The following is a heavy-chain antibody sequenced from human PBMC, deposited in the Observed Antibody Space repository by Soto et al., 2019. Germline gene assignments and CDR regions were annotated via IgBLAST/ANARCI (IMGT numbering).Heavy chain of an antibody. CDR2: INSDGSST. J-gene: IGHJ4*02. Sequence: GGSLRLSFAASGFTFNTYWMHWVRQAPGKGLVWVSGINSDGSSTNYADSVKGRFTISRDNAKNTLYLQMNSLRAEDTAVYYCARTYYYDKWGQGTPVTVSS. CDR1: GFTFNTYW. D-gene: IGHD3-22*01. CDR3: ARTYYYDK. V-gene: IGHV3-74*01.